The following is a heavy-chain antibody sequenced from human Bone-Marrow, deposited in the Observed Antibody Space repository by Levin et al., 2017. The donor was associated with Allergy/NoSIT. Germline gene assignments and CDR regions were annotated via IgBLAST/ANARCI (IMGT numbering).Heavy chain of an antibody. J-gene: IGHJ3*02. CDR1: GYSFTSYW. Sequence: ASVKVSCKGSGYSFTSYWIGWVRQMPGKGLEWMGIIYPGDSDTRYSPSFQGQVTILADKSISTAYLQWSSLKASDTAMYYCARRDYGDSVRAFDIWGQGTMVTVSS. V-gene: IGHV5-51*01. CDR3: ARRDYGDSVRAFDI. D-gene: IGHD4-17*01. CDR2: IYPGDSDT.